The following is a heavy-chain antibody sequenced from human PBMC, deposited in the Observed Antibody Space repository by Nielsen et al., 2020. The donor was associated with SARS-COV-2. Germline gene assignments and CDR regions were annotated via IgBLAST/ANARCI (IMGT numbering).Heavy chain of an antibody. V-gene: IGHV3-30*18. CDR1: GFTFSSYG. J-gene: IGHJ3*01. Sequence: GESLKISCEASGFTFSSYGLHWVRQAPGKGLEWVAVISHAGSKIQYADSVDGRFTVSRDNSRNTLYLQMDSLRVEDTAVYFCAKVYLSGSYRPPREAFDVWGQGTKVTVSS. CDR3: AKVYLSGSYRPPREAFDV. D-gene: IGHD1-26*01. CDR2: ISHAGSKI.